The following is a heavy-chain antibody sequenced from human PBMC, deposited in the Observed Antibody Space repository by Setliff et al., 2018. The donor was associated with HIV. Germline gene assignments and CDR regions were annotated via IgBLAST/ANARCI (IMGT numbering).Heavy chain of an antibody. CDR1: GGSINNDIYF. J-gene: IGHJ4*02. Sequence: SETLSLTCTVSGGSINNDIYFWSWIRQYPGKGLEWIWYIYYSGSTYYNPSLKSRITISVDTSKNQLSLRLNSVTAADTALYYCAKAHSSSWYALDYWGQGTLVTVSS. CDR3: AKAHSSSWYALDY. CDR2: IYYSGST. D-gene: IGHD6-13*01. V-gene: IGHV4-31*03.